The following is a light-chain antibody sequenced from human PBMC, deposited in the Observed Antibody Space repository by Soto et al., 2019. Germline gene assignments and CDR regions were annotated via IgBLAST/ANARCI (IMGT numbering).Light chain of an antibody. J-gene: IGKJ1*01. CDR3: QQYNSYSPT. CDR1: QGIRNE. CDR2: AAT. V-gene: IGKV1-16*01. Sequence: QMTQFPSSLSASVGDRVTITCRASQGIRNEVSWYQQKAGRAPKLLLYAATSVQGGVPSRFSGSGSGTTFTLTISSLQPDDFATYYCQQYNSYSPTFGPGTKVDIK.